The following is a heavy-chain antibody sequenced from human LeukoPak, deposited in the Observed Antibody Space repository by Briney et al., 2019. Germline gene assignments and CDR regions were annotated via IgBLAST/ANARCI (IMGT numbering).Heavy chain of an antibody. Sequence: SETLSLTCTVSGYSISSGYYWGWIRQPPGKGLEWIGSIYHSGSTYYNPSLKSRVTISVDTSKNQFSLKLSSVTAADTAVYYCARDRSRIVGDTLYSFDYWGQGTLVTISS. CDR2: IYHSGST. CDR1: GYSISSGYY. D-gene: IGHD1-26*01. V-gene: IGHV4-38-2*02. J-gene: IGHJ4*02. CDR3: ARDRSRIVGDTLYSFDY.